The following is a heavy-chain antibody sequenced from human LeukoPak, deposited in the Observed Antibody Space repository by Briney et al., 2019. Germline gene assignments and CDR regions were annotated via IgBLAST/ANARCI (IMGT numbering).Heavy chain of an antibody. Sequence: GGSLRLSCAASGFTFSSYWMHWVRQAPGKGLVWVSRINSDGSSTSYADSVKGRFTISRDNAKNTLYLQMNSLRAEDTAVYYCASADDGGIAAAGSFPDYWGQGTLVTVSS. CDR3: ASADDGGIAAAGSFPDY. D-gene: IGHD6-13*01. J-gene: IGHJ4*02. CDR1: GFTFSSYW. CDR2: INSDGSST. V-gene: IGHV3-74*01.